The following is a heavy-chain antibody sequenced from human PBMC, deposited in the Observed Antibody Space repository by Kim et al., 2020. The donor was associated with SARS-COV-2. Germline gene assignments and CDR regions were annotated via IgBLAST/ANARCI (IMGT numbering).Heavy chain of an antibody. CDR3: VRRKVAAAVFDP. D-gene: IGHD6-13*01. Sequence: YYTPSLKSGATIVVDTSKNQFYLKLSSVTAADTAVYYWVRRKVAAAVFDPWGQGTLVTVSS. J-gene: IGHJ5*02. V-gene: IGHV4-39*01.